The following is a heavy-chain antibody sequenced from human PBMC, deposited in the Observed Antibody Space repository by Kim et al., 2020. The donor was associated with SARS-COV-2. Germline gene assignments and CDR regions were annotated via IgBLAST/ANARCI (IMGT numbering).Heavy chain of an antibody. CDR3: ARETGGPQLENYNWFDP. V-gene: IGHV6-1*01. CDR2: TYYRSKWYN. D-gene: IGHD3-10*01. CDR1: GDRVSSNSAA. J-gene: IGHJ5*02. Sequence: SQTLSLTCAISGDRVSSNSAAWNWIRQSPSRGLEWLGRTYYRSKWYNDYAVSVKSRITINPDTSKNQFSLQLNSVTPEDTAVYYCARETGGPQLENYNWFDPWGQGTLVTVSS.